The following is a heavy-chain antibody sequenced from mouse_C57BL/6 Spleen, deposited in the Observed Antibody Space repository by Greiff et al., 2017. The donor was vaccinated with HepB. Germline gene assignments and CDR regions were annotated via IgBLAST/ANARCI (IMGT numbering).Heavy chain of an antibody. J-gene: IGHJ4*01. Sequence: QVQLQQSGAELVRPGPSVKMSCKASGYTFTNYWIGWAKQRPGHGLEWIGDIYPGGGYTNYNEKFKGKATLTADKSSSTAYMQFSSLTSEDSAIYYCARTIYYEYDDGSYAMDYWGQGTSVTVSS. CDR2: IYPGGGYT. CDR3: ARTIYYEYDDGSYAMDY. CDR1: GYTFTNYW. V-gene: IGHV1-63*01. D-gene: IGHD2-4*01.